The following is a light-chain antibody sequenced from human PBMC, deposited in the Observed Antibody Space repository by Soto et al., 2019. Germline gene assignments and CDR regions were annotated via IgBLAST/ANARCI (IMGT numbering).Light chain of an antibody. Sequence: DIQMTQSPSSLFASVGDRVTITCRASQSINNFLIWYHQKPGKAPKLLIYGASSLQSGVPSRFSGGGSGTTFTLTINSVQPEDFGTYYCQQSHSSPRTFGQGTKV. CDR3: QQSHSSPRT. CDR2: GAS. V-gene: IGKV1-39*01. J-gene: IGKJ1*01. CDR1: QSINNF.